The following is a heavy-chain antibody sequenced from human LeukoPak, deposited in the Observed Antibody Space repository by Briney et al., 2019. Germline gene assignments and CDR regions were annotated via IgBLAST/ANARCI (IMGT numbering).Heavy chain of an antibody. CDR1: GGTFSSYA. V-gene: IGHV1-2*04. J-gene: IGHJ5*02. CDR3: ARETKGRRDNWFDP. Sequence: GASVQVSCKASGGTFSSYAISWVRQAPGQGLEWMGWINPNSGGTNYAQKFQGWVTMTRDTSISTAYMELSRLRSDDTAVYYCARETKGRRDNWFDPWGQGTLVTVSS. CDR2: INPNSGGT.